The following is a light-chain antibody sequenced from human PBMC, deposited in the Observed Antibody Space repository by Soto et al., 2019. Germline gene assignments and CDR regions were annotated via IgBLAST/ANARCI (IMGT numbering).Light chain of an antibody. J-gene: IGKJ3*01. V-gene: IGKV1-27*01. Sequence: DIQMTQSPSSLSASVGDRVTITCRASQGISNYLAWYQQKPGKVPKLLMYGASTLQSGVPSRFSGSGSGTEFTLIISSLQPEDVATYYCQKYTSAPQTFGPGTKVDIK. CDR2: GAS. CDR3: QKYTSAPQT. CDR1: QGISNY.